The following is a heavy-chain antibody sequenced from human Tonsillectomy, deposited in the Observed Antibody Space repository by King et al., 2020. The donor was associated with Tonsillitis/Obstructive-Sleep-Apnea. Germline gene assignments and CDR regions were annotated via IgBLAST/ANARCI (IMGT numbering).Heavy chain of an antibody. V-gene: IGHV3-64*01. Sequence: VQLVQSGGGLVQPGGSLRLSCAASGFTFSSYAMHWVRQAPGKGLEYVSAISSNGGSTYYANSVKGRFTISRDNSKNTLYLQMGSLRAEDMAVYYCARDPDNYDFFLYYMDVWGKGTPVTVSS. CDR2: ISSNGGST. J-gene: IGHJ6*03. D-gene: IGHD3-3*01. CDR3: ARDPDNYDFFLYYMDV. CDR1: GFTFSSYA.